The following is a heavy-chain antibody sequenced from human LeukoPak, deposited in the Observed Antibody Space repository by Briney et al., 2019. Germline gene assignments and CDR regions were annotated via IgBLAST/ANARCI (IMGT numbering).Heavy chain of an antibody. J-gene: IGHJ3*02. CDR2: IYYSGST. V-gene: IGHV4-39*01. Sequence: SETLSLTCTVSGGSISSSNYYWGWIRQSPGKGLEWMGTIYYSGSTYYNPSLKSRVTISVDTSRNQFSLKLRSVTAANTAVYYCARTPTTVVTGDAFDIWGQGTMVTVSS. CDR1: GGSISSSNYY. D-gene: IGHD4-23*01. CDR3: ARTPTTVVTGDAFDI.